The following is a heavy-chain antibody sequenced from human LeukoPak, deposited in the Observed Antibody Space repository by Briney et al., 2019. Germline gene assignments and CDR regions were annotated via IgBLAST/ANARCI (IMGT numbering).Heavy chain of an antibody. CDR2: ISSSGSTI. V-gene: IGHV3-11*01. Sequence: GGSLRLSCAASGFTFSDYYMSWLRQAPGKGLEWVSYISSSGSTIYYADSVEGRFTISRDNAKNSLYLQMNSLRAEDTAVYYCASPRAVAAAGRIVDYWGQGTQVTVSS. J-gene: IGHJ4*02. CDR3: ASPRAVAAAGRIVDY. CDR1: GFTFSDYY. D-gene: IGHD6-13*01.